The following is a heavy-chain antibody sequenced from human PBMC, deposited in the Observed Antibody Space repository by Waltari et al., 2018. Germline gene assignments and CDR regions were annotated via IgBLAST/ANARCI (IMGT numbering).Heavy chain of an antibody. V-gene: IGHV4-59*01. CDR2: IYYSGST. CDR1: GGYISSYY. J-gene: IGHJ6*03. Sequence: QVQLQESGPGLVKPSETLSLTCTVSGGYISSYYWSWIRQPPGKGLEWIGYIYYSGSTNYNPSLKSRVTISVDTSKNQFSLKLSSVTAADTAVYYCARSDTAYSSGYQSYYYMDVWGKGTTVTISS. D-gene: IGHD3-22*01. CDR3: ARSDTAYSSGYQSYYYMDV.